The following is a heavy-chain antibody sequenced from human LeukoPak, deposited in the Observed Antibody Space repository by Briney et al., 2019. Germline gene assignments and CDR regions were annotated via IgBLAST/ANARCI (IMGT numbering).Heavy chain of an antibody. J-gene: IGHJ4*02. Sequence: SDTLSFTSTVSGSSISSHYWSWLRKPPGNGLEWIGYIYYSGSTNYNPSLKSRVTISVDTSKNQFSLKLSSVTAADTAVYYCAGGIAGAGTALDYWGQGTLVTVSS. V-gene: IGHV4-59*11. CDR3: AGGIAGAGTALDY. CDR1: GSSISSHY. D-gene: IGHD6-13*01. CDR2: IYYSGST.